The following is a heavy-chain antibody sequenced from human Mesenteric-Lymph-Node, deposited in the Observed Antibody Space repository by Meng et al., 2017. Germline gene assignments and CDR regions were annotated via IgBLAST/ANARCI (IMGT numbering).Heavy chain of an antibody. CDR2: ISHDETNK. V-gene: IGHV3-30*07. D-gene: IGHD3-22*01. CDR3: ARDVDTSSYYSHVDS. CDR1: GFTFSGYA. J-gene: IGHJ4*02. Sequence: GESLKISCAASGFTFSGYAMHWVRQAPGKGLEWVAAISHDETNKQYVESVKGRFTISRDNSKNMLYLQMNSLRPEDTAVYYCARDVDTSSYYSHVDSWGQGTLVTVSS.